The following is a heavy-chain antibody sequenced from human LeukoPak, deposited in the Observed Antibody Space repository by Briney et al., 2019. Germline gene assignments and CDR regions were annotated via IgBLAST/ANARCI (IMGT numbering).Heavy chain of an antibody. Sequence: EASVKVSCKASGGTFSSYAISWVRQAPGQGLEWMGGIIPIFGTANYAQKFQGRVTITADESTSTAYMELSSLRSEDTAVYYCATPYDFWSGYYPYWGQGTLVTASS. CDR1: GGTFSSYA. V-gene: IGHV1-69*01. D-gene: IGHD3-3*01. J-gene: IGHJ4*02. CDR3: ATPYDFWSGYYPY. CDR2: IIPIFGTA.